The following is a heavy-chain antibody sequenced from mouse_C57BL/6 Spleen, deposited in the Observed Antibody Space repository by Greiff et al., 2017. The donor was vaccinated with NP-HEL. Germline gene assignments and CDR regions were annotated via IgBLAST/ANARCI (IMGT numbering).Heavy chain of an antibody. Sequence: QVQLKQPGAELVKPGASVKLSCKASGYTFTNYWMHWVKQRPGRGLEWIGRIDPNSGGSKYNEKFKSKATLTVDKPSSTAYMQLSSLTSEDSAVYYCAREGMYYFDYWGQGTTLTVSS. J-gene: IGHJ2*01. CDR2: IDPNSGGS. CDR3: AREGMYYFDY. CDR1: GYTFTNYW. V-gene: IGHV1-72*01.